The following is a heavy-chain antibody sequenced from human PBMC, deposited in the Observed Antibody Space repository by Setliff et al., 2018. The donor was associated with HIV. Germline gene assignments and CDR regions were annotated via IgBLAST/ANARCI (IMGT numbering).Heavy chain of an antibody. CDR2: IKRKTDGATA. V-gene: IGHV3-15*01. CDR1: GFAFNNAW. J-gene: IGHJ4*02. D-gene: IGHD3-3*01. CDR3: AREEPFWNGYYYTYYFDS. Sequence: GGSLRLSCAASGFAFNNAWMSWVRQAPGKGLEWVARIKRKTDGATADYAAPVKGRFTIARDDSESTRYLQMNSLRVEDTAVYYCAREEPFWNGYYYTYYFDSWGQGTLVTVSS.